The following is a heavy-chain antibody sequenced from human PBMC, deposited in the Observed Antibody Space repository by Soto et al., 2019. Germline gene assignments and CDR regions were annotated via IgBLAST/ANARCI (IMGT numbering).Heavy chain of an antibody. V-gene: IGHV2-70*11. CDR3: ARIRSAAGEIYYFDY. Sequence: SGPTLVNPTQTLTLTCTFSGFSLSTSGMCVSWIRQPTGKALEWLARIDWDDDKYYSTSLKTRLTISKDTSKNQVVLTMTNMDPVDTATYYCARIRSAAGEIYYFDYWGQGTLVTVSS. J-gene: IGHJ4*02. D-gene: IGHD6-13*01. CDR2: IDWDDDK. CDR1: GFSLSTSGMC.